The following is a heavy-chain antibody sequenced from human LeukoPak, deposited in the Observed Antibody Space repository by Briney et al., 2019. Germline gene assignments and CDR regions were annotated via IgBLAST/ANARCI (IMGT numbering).Heavy chain of an antibody. Sequence: ASVKVSCKTSGHTFTDYYMHWVRQAPGQGLEWIGWINPNSGDTNYAQNFQGRVTLTRDTSISTAYMELRSLTSDDTALYYCANRRDGYNFALYYWGQGTLVTVPS. D-gene: IGHD5-24*01. J-gene: IGHJ4*02. V-gene: IGHV1-2*02. CDR2: INPNSGDT. CDR3: ANRRDGYNFALYY. CDR1: GHTFTDYY.